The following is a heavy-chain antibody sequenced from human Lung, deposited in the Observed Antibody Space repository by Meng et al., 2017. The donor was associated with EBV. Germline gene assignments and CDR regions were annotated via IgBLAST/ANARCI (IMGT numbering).Heavy chain of an antibody. V-gene: IGHV6-1*01. CDR2: TYYRSKWYN. CDR3: ARGATSVFDL. Sequence: HLHPPVSRLCHPSQTLSLTCVIARDSVSSSSSAWTWIRQSPSRGLEWLGRTYYRSKWYNDYAVFVKSRITINPDTSKNQFSLQLNSVTPEDTAVYYCARGATSVFDLWGRGTLVTVFS. J-gene: IGHJ2*01. CDR1: RDSVSSSSSA.